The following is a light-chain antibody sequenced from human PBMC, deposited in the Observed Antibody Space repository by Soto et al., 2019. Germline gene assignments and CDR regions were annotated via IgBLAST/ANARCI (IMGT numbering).Light chain of an antibody. J-gene: IGKJ2*01. V-gene: IGKV3-20*01. CDR2: GAS. Sequence: EIVLTQSPGTLSLSPGERATRSCRASQSVSSSYLAWYQQKPGQAPRLLIYGASSRATGIPDRFSGSGSGTDFTLTISRLEPEDFAVYYCQQYCSSPNTFGQGTKLEIK. CDR3: QQYCSSPNT. CDR1: QSVSSSY.